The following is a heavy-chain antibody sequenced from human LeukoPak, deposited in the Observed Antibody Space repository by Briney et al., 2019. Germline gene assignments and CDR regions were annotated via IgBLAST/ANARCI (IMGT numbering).Heavy chain of an antibody. CDR2: IYYSGST. V-gene: IGHV4-59*08. CDR1: GGSISSYY. CDR3: AGAFWKLPGLFDY. Sequence: SETLSLTCTVSGGSISSYYWSWIRQPPGKGLEWIGYIYYSGSTNYNPSLKSRVTISVDTSKNQFSLKLSSVTAADTAVYYCAGAFWKLPGLFDYWGQGTLVTVSS. J-gene: IGHJ4*02. D-gene: IGHD3-3*01.